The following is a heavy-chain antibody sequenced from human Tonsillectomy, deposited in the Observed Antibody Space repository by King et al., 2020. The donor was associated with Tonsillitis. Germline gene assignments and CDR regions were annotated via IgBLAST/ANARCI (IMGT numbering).Heavy chain of an antibody. CDR1: GFTFSNYW. CDR2: IKQDGSEK. V-gene: IGHV3-7*01. CDR3: ARTTDSSGWFFDY. J-gene: IGHJ4*02. Sequence: VQLVESGGGLVQPGGSLRLSCAASGFTFSNYWMTWVRQAPGKGLEWVANIKQDGSEKYYVDSVKGRFPIPRDNAQNSLYLQMKSLRAEDTALYYCARTTDSSGWFFDYWGQGTLVTVSS. D-gene: IGHD6-19*01.